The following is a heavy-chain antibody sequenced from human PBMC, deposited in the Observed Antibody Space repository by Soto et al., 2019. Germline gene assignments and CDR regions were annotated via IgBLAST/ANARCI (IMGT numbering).Heavy chain of an antibody. CDR2: INGRGNYI. V-gene: IGHV3-21*01. CDR1: GFTFSTYN. J-gene: IGHJ4*02. D-gene: IGHD1-26*01. Sequence: EVLLVESGGGLVKPGGSLRLSCAASGFTFSTYNMNWVRQAPGKGREGVSSINGRGNYIYYTDAVKGRFTISRDNAKTSLYLQMNSLRAEDTAVYYCAREDGIVGATSAFDYWGQGTLVTVSS. CDR3: AREDGIVGATSAFDY.